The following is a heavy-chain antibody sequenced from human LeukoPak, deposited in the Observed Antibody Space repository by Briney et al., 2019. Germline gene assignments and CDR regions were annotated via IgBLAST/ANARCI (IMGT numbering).Heavy chain of an antibody. D-gene: IGHD6-13*01. J-gene: IGHJ4*02. CDR3: ARSRGSSSWFGVAYYDIGY. V-gene: IGHV1-8*01. Sequence: GASVKVSCKASGYTFTSYDINWVRQATGQGLEWMGWMNPNSGNTGYAQKFQGRVTMTRNTSISTAYMELSSLRSEDTAVYYGARSRGSSSWFGVAYYDIGYWREGTLVTVSS. CDR2: MNPNSGNT. CDR1: GYTFTSYD.